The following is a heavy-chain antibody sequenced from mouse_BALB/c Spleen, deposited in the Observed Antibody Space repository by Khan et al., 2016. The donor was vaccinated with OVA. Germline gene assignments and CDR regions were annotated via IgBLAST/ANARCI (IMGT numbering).Heavy chain of an antibody. J-gene: IGHJ1*03. Sequence: QIQLVQSGPELKKPGETVKISCKASGYTFTNYRMNWMKQAPEKGLKWMGWINTYTGEPTYGDDFKGRFAFSLETSARTAYLQIKNLKNEDMATCFCARETSYGYLDAWGTGTAVTVSS. CDR2: INTYTGEP. CDR1: GYTFTNYR. CDR3: ARETSYGYLDA. V-gene: IGHV9-1*02.